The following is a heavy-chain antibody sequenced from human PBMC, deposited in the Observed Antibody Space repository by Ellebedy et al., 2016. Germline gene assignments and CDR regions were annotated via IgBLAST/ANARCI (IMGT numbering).Heavy chain of an antibody. CDR2: IYEVGGPNSNPT. CDR1: GGSFGLNY. V-gene: IGHV4-59*01. Sequence: SETLSLTCDVSGGSFGLNYWTWIRQHPGKGLEWIGYIYEVGGPNSNPTTYNPSLKSRVTISEDTSKSQFSLRLSSVTVADTAVYYCARFNWDEGGPQPSGFDFWGRGTLVTFSS. J-gene: IGHJ4*02. CDR3: ARFNWDEGGPQPSGFDF. D-gene: IGHD1-20*01.